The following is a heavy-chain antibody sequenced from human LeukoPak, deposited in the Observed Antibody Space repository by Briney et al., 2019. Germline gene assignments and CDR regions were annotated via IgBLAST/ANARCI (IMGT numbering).Heavy chain of an antibody. J-gene: IGHJ4*02. CDR1: GGSVTSGNYY. Sequence: SQTLSLTCTVSGGSVTSGNYYWNWIRQPAGKGLEWIGRIYTNGGASYNPSLKSRVTISIDASKNQFSLKLSSVTAADTAVYYCARLVGARGYWGQGTLVTVSS. CDR3: ARLVGARGY. CDR2: IYTNGGA. D-gene: IGHD1-26*01. V-gene: IGHV4-61*02.